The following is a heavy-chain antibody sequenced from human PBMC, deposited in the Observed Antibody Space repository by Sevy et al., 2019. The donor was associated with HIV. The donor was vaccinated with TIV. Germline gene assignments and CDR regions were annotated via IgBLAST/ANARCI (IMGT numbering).Heavy chain of an antibody. CDR3: AKKSRTTYFDI. CDR2: ISGGGGST. Sequence: GGSLRLSCAASGFTFSSYAMSWVRQAPGKGLEWVSAISGGGGSTYYADSVKGRFTISRDNSKNTLYLQMNDLRAEDMAVYNCAKKSRTTYFDIWGQGTMVTVSS. V-gene: IGHV3-23*01. D-gene: IGHD4-17*01. J-gene: IGHJ3*02. CDR1: GFTFSSYA.